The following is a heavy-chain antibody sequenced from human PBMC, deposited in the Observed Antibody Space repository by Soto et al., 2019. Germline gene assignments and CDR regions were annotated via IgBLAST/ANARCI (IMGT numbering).Heavy chain of an antibody. CDR3: ARGTEARSYEHFYYYYMDV. D-gene: IGHD6-6*01. CDR1: GFKFTNYA. CDR2: ISSSGDST. Sequence: EVQLSESGGGLAQPGGSLRLSCAASGFKFTNYAMIWVRQAPGKGLEWVAVISSSGDSTFHADSVKGRFTISRDNCKNTVDLQMNSLRAEDTAVYYCARGTEARSYEHFYYYYMDVWGGGTTVTVSS. J-gene: IGHJ6*03. V-gene: IGHV3-23*01.